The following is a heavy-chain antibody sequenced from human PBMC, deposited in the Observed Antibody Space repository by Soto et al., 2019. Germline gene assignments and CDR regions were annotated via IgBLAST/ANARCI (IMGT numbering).Heavy chain of an antibody. V-gene: IGHV1-69*13. J-gene: IGHJ6*02. D-gene: IGHD5-12*01. Sequence: SVKVSCKASGGTFSSYAISWVRQAPGQGLEWMGGIIPIFGTANYAQKFQGRVTITADESTSTAYMELSSLRSEDTAVYYCARIVATDYYYYYGMDVWGQGTTVTVSS. CDR2: IIPIFGTA. CDR3: ARIVATDYYYYYGMDV. CDR1: GGTFSSYA.